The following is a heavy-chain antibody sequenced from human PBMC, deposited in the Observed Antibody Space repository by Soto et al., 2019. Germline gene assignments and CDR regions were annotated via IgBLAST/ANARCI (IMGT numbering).Heavy chain of an antibody. Sequence: PGGSLRLSCAASKSIFTGYGMHWVRQTPGKGLEGVAVIRFDGSDEHYADSVKGRFTISRDNSKNTLYLQMNSLRAEDTAVYYCAKDATLPMMVSSGLDYWGQGTLVTVSS. D-gene: IGHD3-22*01. J-gene: IGHJ4*02. CDR2: IRFDGSDE. CDR3: AKDATLPMMVSSGLDY. CDR1: KSIFTGYG. V-gene: IGHV3-30*02.